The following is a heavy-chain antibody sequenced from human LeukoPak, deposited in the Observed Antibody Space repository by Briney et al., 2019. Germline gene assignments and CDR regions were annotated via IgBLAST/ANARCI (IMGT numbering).Heavy chain of an antibody. CDR3: ARAYDNSGRTGDY. V-gene: IGHV3-7*01. D-gene: IGHD3-22*01. CDR2: IKQDGSEK. Sequence: PGGSLGLSCAASGFTFSTYWMSWVRQAPGKGLEWVANIKQDGSEKHYEDSVKGRFIISRDNAKNSLYLQMNSLKVEDTAIYYCARAYDNSGRTGDYWGQGTLVTASS. CDR1: GFTFSTYW. J-gene: IGHJ4*02.